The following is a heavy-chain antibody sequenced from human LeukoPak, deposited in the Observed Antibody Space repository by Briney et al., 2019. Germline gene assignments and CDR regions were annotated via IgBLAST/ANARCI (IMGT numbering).Heavy chain of an antibody. Sequence: GGSLCLSCAASGFTFSSYALSWVRQAPGQGLVWGSAISGSSGSTYYADSVKGRFTISRDNSKNTLYLQMNSLRAEDTAVYYCTRGGYYYDSSDTIHFDYWGQGTLVTVSS. CDR3: TRGGYYYDSSDTIHFDY. J-gene: IGHJ4*02. CDR1: GFTFSSYA. D-gene: IGHD3-22*01. CDR2: ISGSSGST. V-gene: IGHV3-23*01.